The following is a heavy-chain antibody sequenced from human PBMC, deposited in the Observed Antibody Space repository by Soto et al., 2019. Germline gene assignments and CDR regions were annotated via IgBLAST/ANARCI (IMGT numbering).Heavy chain of an antibody. CDR2: INAYNGNT. CDR3: ARDLFGVDY. D-gene: IGHD3-16*01. Sequence: QVQLVQSGAEVNKPGASVKVSCKASGYTFTSYVISWVRQAPGLGLEWMGWINAYNGNTNYAQNLQGRVAMTTDTATSTAYMELRSLRSDDTSVYYCARDLFGVDYWGQGTLVTVSS. V-gene: IGHV1-18*01. CDR1: GYTFTSYV. J-gene: IGHJ4*02.